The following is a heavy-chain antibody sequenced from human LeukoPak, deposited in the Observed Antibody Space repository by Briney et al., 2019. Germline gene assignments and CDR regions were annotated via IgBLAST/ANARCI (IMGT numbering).Heavy chain of an antibody. J-gene: IGHJ4*02. CDR2: IYYSGST. V-gene: IGHV4-61*01. CDR3: AREDGYNGLNY. Sequence: SETLSLTCTVSGGSVSSGSYYWSWIRQPPGTGLEWIGYIYYSGSTNYNPSLKSRVTISVDTSKNQFSLKLSSVTAADTAVYYCAREDGYNGLNYWGQGTLVTVSS. D-gene: IGHD5-24*01. CDR1: GGSVSSGSYY.